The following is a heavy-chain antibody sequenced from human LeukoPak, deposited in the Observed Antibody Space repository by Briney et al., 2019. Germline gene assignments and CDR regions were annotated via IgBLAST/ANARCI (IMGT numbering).Heavy chain of an antibody. D-gene: IGHD3-3*01. Sequence: ASVKVSCKASGYTFTTYYIHWVRQAPGQGLEWMGIINPGASSTGYSQKFQGRITMTRDTSTSTVYMELSSLTSEDSAVYYCARTDYDFPLGPPDYWGREPWSPSPQ. CDR2: INPGASST. CDR1: GYTFTTYY. CDR3: ARTDYDFPLGPPDY. V-gene: IGHV1-46*01. J-gene: IGHJ4*02.